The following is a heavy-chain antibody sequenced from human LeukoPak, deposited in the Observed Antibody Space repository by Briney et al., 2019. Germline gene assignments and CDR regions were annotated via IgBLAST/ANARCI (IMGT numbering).Heavy chain of an antibody. Sequence: KSSETLSLTCTVSGGSISSGSYYWSWIRQPAGKGLEWIGRIYTSGSTTYNPSLKSRVTISVDTSKNQFSLKLSSVTAADTAVYYCARGLGYYDILTGYYNGDYFDYWGQGTLVTVSS. CDR3: ARGLGYYDILTGYYNGDYFDY. CDR1: GGSISSGSYY. D-gene: IGHD3-9*01. CDR2: IYTSGST. V-gene: IGHV4-61*02. J-gene: IGHJ4*02.